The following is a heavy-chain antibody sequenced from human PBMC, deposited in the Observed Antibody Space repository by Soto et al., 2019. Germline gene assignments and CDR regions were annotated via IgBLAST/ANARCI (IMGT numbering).Heavy chain of an antibody. Sequence: QVQLVESGGGVVQPGRSLRLSCAASGFTFSSYAMHWVRQAPGKGLEWVAVISYDGSNKYYADSVKGRFTISRDNSKNTLYLQMNSLRAEDTAVYYCAREGNWGVFDYWGQGTLVTVSS. V-gene: IGHV3-30-3*01. CDR2: ISYDGSNK. CDR3: AREGNWGVFDY. J-gene: IGHJ4*02. CDR1: GFTFSSYA. D-gene: IGHD7-27*01.